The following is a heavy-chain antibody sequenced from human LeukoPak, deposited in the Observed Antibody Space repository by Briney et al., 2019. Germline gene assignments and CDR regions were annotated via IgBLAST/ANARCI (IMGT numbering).Heavy chain of an antibody. D-gene: IGHD1-26*01. CDR1: GGTFSSYT. CDR2: IIPILGIA. J-gene: IGHJ3*02. Sequence: SVKVSCKASGGTFSSYTISWVRQAPGQGLEWMGRIIPILGIANYPQKFQGRVTITADKSTSTAYMELSSLRSEDTPVYYCARGRRELDAFDIWGQGTIVTVSS. CDR3: ARGRRELDAFDI. V-gene: IGHV1-69*02.